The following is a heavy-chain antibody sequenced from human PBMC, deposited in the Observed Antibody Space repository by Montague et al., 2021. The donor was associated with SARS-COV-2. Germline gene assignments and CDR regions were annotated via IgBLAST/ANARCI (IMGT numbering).Heavy chain of an antibody. V-gene: IGHV3-33*01. Sequence: SLRLSCAASGFTFSSYGMHWVRQAPGKGLEWVAVIWYDGSNKYYADSVKGRFTISRDNSKNTLYLQVNSLRAEDTAVYYCARLYYYGSGRRMGYYYYGMDVWGQGTTVTVSS. CDR2: IWYDGSNK. J-gene: IGHJ6*02. CDR1: GFTFSSYG. D-gene: IGHD3-10*01. CDR3: ARLYYYGSGRRMGYYYYGMDV.